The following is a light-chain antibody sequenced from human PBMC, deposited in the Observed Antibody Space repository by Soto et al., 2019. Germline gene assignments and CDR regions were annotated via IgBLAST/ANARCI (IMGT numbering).Light chain of an antibody. J-gene: IGKJ1*01. CDR3: QQYGISPST. Sequence: EIVLTQSPGTLSLSPGETATLSCRASQRVSSSYVAWYQQKPGQAPRLLLYGTSTSATGIPDRFSGSGSGTDFTLTISRLEPEDFAVYSCQQYGISPSTFGQGTKAEIK. CDR1: QRVSSSY. V-gene: IGKV3-20*01. CDR2: GTS.